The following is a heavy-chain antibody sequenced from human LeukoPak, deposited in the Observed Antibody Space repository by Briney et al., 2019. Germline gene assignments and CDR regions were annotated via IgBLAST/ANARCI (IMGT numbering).Heavy chain of an antibody. J-gene: IGHJ4*02. Sequence: PGGSLRLSCAASGFTFSSYSMNWVRQAPGKGLEWVSSISSSSSYIYYADSVKGRFTISRDNSKNTLYLQMNSLRAEDTAVYYCAKDHPQKFSFDYWGQGTLVTVSS. CDR2: ISSSSSYI. CDR1: GFTFSSYS. V-gene: IGHV3-21*01. CDR3: AKDHPQKFSFDY.